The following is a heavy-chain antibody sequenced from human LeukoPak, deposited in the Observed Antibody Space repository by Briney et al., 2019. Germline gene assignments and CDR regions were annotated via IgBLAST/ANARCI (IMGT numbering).Heavy chain of an antibody. V-gene: IGHV3-74*03. CDR3: AKGHIAAAGKDYYYYGMDV. D-gene: IGHD6-13*01. J-gene: IGHJ6*02. CDR1: GFTFNRYW. CDR2: ISPDGNSA. Sequence: GGSLRLSCAASGFTFNRYWMHWVRQAPGKGLVWVSRISPDGNSATYADSVKGRFTISRDNAKNTLYLQMNSLRAEDSAVYYCAKGHIAAAGKDYYYYGMDVWGQGTTVTVSS.